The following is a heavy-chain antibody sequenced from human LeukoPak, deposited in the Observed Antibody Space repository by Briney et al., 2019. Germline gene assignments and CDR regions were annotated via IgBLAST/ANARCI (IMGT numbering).Heavy chain of an antibody. Sequence: SETLSLTCSVSGGSISRSNYFWGWIRQPPGMGLEWIGSIFYRGTTYYNPSLKSRVTISVDTSRNHFPLRLSSVTAADTAVYYCARHEEEDGYNAKTPDYWGQGTLVTVSS. CDR1: GGSISRSNYF. J-gene: IGHJ4*02. V-gene: IGHV4-39*01. CDR2: IFYRGTT. CDR3: ARHEEEDGYNAKTPDY. D-gene: IGHD5-24*01.